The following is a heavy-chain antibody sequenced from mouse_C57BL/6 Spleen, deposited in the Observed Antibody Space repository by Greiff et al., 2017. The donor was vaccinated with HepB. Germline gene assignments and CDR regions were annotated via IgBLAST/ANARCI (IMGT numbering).Heavy chain of an antibody. D-gene: IGHD1-1*01. V-gene: IGHV1-72*01. Sequence: QVQLQQPGAELVKPGASVKLSCKASGYTFTSYWMHWVKPRPGRGLEWIGRIDPNRGGTKYNEKFKSKATLTVDKPSSTAYMQLSSLTSEDSAVYYCAAGLLRSNYYAMDYWGQGTSVTVSS. J-gene: IGHJ4*01. CDR2: IDPNRGGT. CDR1: GYTFTSYW. CDR3: AAGLLRSNYYAMDY.